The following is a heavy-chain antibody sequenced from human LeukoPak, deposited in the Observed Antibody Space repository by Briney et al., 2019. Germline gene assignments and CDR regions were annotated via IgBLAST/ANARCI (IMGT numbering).Heavy chain of an antibody. D-gene: IGHD3-10*01. J-gene: IGHJ6*03. Sequence: SETLSLTCTVSGGSISSYYWSWIRQPPGKGLEWIGYIYSSGSTNYNPSLKSRVTMSVDTSKNQFSLKVSSVTAADTAVYYCARVFDSGSQAYFYYMDVWGKGTTVTISS. V-gene: IGHV4-59*01. CDR1: GGSISSYY. CDR2: IYSSGST. CDR3: ARVFDSGSQAYFYYMDV.